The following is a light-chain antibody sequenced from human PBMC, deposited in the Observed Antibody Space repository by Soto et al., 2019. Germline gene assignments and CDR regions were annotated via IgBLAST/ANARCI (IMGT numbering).Light chain of an antibody. CDR1: SSDVGGHNY. CDR3: SSYTSSSTRV. Sequence: QSVLTQPASVSGSPGQSITISCSGTSSDVGGHNYVSWYQHHPGKAPKLMIFEVSNRPSGVSNRFSGSKSGNTASLTISGLQAEDEADYYCSSYTSSSTRVFGGGTKVTVL. CDR2: EVS. J-gene: IGLJ3*02. V-gene: IGLV2-14*01.